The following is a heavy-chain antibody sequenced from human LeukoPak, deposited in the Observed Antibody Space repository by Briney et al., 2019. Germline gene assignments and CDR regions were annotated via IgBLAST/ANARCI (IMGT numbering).Heavy chain of an antibody. Sequence: ASVKVSCKASGYTLTSYDVNWVRQATGQGLEWMGWMNPNSGNTGYAQKFQGRVTMTRNTSITTAYMELSSLRSEDTAVYYCARGAYYGSGSYYSAFDIWGQGTMVTVSS. J-gene: IGHJ3*02. CDR3: ARGAYYGSGSYYSAFDI. V-gene: IGHV1-8*01. D-gene: IGHD3-10*01. CDR1: GYTLTSYD. CDR2: MNPNSGNT.